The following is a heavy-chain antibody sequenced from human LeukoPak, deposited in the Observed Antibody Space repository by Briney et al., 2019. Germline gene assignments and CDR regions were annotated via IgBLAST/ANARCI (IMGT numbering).Heavy chain of an antibody. Sequence: PSETLSLTCTVSGGSISSYYWSWIRQPPGKGLEWIGYIYYSGSTNYNPSLKSRVTISVETSKNQFSLKLNSVTAADTAVYYCARSSEGRYYYDSSGYSYYYYYMDVWGKGTTVTISS. CDR2: IYYSGST. CDR1: GGSISSYY. D-gene: IGHD3-22*01. CDR3: ARSSEGRYYYDSSGYSYYYYYMDV. V-gene: IGHV4-59*01. J-gene: IGHJ6*03.